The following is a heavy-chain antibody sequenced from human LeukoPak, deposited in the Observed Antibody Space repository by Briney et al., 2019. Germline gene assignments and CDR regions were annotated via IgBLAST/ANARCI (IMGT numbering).Heavy chain of an antibody. D-gene: IGHD6-6*01. CDR2: IYTSGTT. CDR1: GGSVRSYY. J-gene: IGHJ4*02. V-gene: IGHV4-4*07. Sequence: SETLSLTCAVSGGSVRSYYWSWIRQPAGKGLEWIGRIYTSGTTNYNPSLQSRVTMSLDTSKNQFSLTLTSVTAADTAVYYCARRSAGYSSSSYYFDYWGQGTLVTVSS. CDR3: ARRSAGYSSSSYYFDY.